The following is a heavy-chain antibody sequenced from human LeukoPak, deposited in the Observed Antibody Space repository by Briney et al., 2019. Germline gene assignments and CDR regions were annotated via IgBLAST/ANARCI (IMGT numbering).Heavy chain of an antibody. D-gene: IGHD3-10*01. Sequence: SETLSLTCTVSGGSINDASWNWIRKPPGQGLEWIGYIYHSGGTNYNPSLKRRVTISLDTSKNQFSLKLSSVTAADTAVYYCARVGTYYRSLDSWGQGTLVTVSS. CDR3: ARVGTYYRSLDS. CDR1: GGSINDAS. CDR2: IYHSGGT. J-gene: IGHJ4*02. V-gene: IGHV4-59*01.